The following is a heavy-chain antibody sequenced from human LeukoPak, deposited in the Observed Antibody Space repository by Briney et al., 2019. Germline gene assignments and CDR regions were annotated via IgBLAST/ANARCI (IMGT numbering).Heavy chain of an antibody. CDR3: ARELNIAAAHDL. D-gene: IGHD6-13*01. V-gene: IGHV3-48*03. CDR2: IGTGGNTI. J-gene: IGHJ4*01. CDR1: GFTFSSYE. Sequence: GGSLRLSCAASGFTFSSYEMIWVRQAPGKGLEWISYIGTGGNTIFYAGSVRGRFTISRDNAKNSLYLQMNSLRAEDTAVYYCARELNIAAAHDLRGQGTLVTVSS.